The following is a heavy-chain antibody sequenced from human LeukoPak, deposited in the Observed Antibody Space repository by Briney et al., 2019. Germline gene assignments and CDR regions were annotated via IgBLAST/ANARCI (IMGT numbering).Heavy chain of an antibody. Sequence: HSETLSLTCAVYGGSFSGYYWSWIRQPPGKGLEWIGEINHSGSTNYNPSLKSRVTISVDTSKNQFSLKLSSVTAADTAVYYCARYNWNYLDYWGQGTLVTVSS. D-gene: IGHD1-20*01. V-gene: IGHV4-34*01. CDR3: ARYNWNYLDY. J-gene: IGHJ4*02. CDR2: INHSGST. CDR1: GGSFSGYY.